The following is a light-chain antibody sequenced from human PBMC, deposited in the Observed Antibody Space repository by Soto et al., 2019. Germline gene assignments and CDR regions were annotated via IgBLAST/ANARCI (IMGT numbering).Light chain of an antibody. Sequence: QSALTQPRSVSGSPGQSVTISCTGTSSDVGGYNYASWYQQHPGKAPKLMIFDVSKRPSGVPDRFSGSKSANTASLTISGLQAEDEADYYCCSYAGSYTYVFGTGTKVTVL. V-gene: IGLV2-11*01. CDR2: DVS. J-gene: IGLJ1*01. CDR1: SSDVGGYNY. CDR3: CSYAGSYTYV.